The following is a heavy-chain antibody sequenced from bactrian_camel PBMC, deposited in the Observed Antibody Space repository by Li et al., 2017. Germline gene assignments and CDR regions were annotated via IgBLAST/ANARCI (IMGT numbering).Heavy chain of an antibody. Sequence: DVQLVESGGGSVQAGGSLTLSCAASGLSVRPYCMGWFRRPPGKEREGVAVIDGDGTINYADSVKGRFSVSKDIAKNTLYLEMDSLKPEDAAMYYCGAGQALHGCTYKYRGQGTQVTVS. CDR3: GAGQALHGCTYKY. D-gene: IGHD3*01. J-gene: IGHJ4*01. CDR2: IDGDGTI. V-gene: IGHV3S67*01. CDR1: GLSVRPYC.